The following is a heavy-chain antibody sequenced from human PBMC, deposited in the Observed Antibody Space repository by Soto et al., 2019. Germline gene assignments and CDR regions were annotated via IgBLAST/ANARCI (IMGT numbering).Heavy chain of an antibody. D-gene: IGHD3-3*01. CDR3: AKDRFISPFGVAHTWFDP. V-gene: IGHV3-23*01. Sequence: PGGSLRLSCAASGFTFSSYAMSWVRQAPGKGLEWVSAISGSGGSTYYADSVKGRFTISRDNSKNTLYLQMNSLRAEDTDVYYCAKDRFISPFGVAHTWFDPWGQGTLVTVSS. CDR1: GFTFSSYA. CDR2: ISGSGGST. J-gene: IGHJ5*02.